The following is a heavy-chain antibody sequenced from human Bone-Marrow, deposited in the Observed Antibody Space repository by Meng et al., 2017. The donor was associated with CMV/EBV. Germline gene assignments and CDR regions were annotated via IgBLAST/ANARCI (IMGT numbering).Heavy chain of an antibody. Sequence: GESLKISCAASGLTFRSYAMAWVRQAPGKGLEWVSAIGDTGATTKYADSVKGRFTISRDNSENTLYLQMNSLRAEDTAVYYCAKRQIAAAGDFQDWGQGTLVTVSS. J-gene: IGHJ1*01. CDR1: GLTFRSYA. V-gene: IGHV3-23*01. CDR2: IGDTGATT. D-gene: IGHD6-13*01. CDR3: AKRQIAAAGDFQD.